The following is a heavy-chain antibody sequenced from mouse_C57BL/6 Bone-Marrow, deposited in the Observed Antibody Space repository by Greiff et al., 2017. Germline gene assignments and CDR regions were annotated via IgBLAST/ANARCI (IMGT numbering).Heavy chain of an antibody. D-gene: IGHD2-4*01. CDR2: ISDGGSYT. Sequence: EVKLEESGGGLVKPGGSLKLSCAASGFTFSSYAMSWVRQTPEKRLEWVATISDGGSYTYYPDNVKGRFTISRDNAKNNLYLQMSHLKSEDTAMYYCARGYDYEGFAYWGQGTLVTVSA. J-gene: IGHJ3*01. CDR1: GFTFSSYA. CDR3: ARGYDYEGFAY. V-gene: IGHV5-4*03.